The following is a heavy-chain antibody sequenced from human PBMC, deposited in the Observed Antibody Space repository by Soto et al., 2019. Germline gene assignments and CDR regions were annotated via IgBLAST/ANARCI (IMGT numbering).Heavy chain of an antibody. Sequence: QVQLVQSGAEVKKPGSSVKVSCKASGGTFSNYAINWVRQAPGQGLEWMGGIIPFFGTANHAQKFQGRVTMAADESTSTAYMELGSLRSEDTAVYYCASVPGAYSYFDYVGQGTLVTVSS. CDR1: GGTFSNYA. CDR2: IIPFFGTA. CDR3: ASVPGAYSYFDY. V-gene: IGHV1-69*01. J-gene: IGHJ4*02. D-gene: IGHD5-18*01.